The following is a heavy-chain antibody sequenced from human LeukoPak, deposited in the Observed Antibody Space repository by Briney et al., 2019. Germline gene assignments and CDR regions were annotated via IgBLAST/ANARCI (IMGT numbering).Heavy chain of an antibody. CDR2: TYYRSKWYN. J-gene: IGHJ2*01. Sequence: SQTLSLTCAISGDSVSSNSAAWNWIRQSPSRGLEWLGRTYYRSKWYNDYAVSAKSRITINPDTSKNQFSLQLNSVTPEDTAVYYRARGKWELLSHYWCFDLWGRGTLVTVSS. V-gene: IGHV6-1*01. D-gene: IGHD1-26*01. CDR1: GDSVSSNSAA. CDR3: ARGKWELLSHYWCFDL.